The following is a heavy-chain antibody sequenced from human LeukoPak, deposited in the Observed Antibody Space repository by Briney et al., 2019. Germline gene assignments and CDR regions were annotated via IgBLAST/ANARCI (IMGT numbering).Heavy chain of an antibody. J-gene: IGHJ4*02. D-gene: IGHD6-19*01. Sequence: GGSLRLSCAASGFTFSSYAMSWVRQAPGRGLEWVSAISGSGGSTYYADSVKGRFTISRDNSKNTLYLQMSSLRAEDTAVYYCATIGIAVAGTMDYWGQGTLVTVSS. CDR3: ATIGIAVAGTMDY. V-gene: IGHV3-23*01. CDR1: GFTFSSYA. CDR2: ISGSGGST.